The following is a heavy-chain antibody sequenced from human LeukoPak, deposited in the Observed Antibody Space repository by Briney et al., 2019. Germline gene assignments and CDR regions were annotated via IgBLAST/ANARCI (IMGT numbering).Heavy chain of an antibody. D-gene: IGHD1-26*01. J-gene: IGHJ4*02. V-gene: IGHV4-34*01. Sequence: SETLSLTCAVYGGSFSGYYWSWIRQPPGKGLEWIGEINHRGSTNYNPSLKSRVTISVGTSKSQFSLKLNSVTAADTAVYYCARELVGATTPDYWGQGTLVTVSS. CDR2: INHRGST. CDR3: ARELVGATTPDY. CDR1: GGSFSGYY.